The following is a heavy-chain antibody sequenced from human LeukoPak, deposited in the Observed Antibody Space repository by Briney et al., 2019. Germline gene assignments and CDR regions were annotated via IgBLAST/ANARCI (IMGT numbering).Heavy chain of an antibody. D-gene: IGHD6-13*01. V-gene: IGHV3-21*01. CDR1: GFTFSSYE. CDR3: ASWAAATNFDY. CDR2: ISSSSSYI. Sequence: GGSLRLSCAASGFTFSSYEMNWVRQAPGKGLEWVSSISSSSSYIYYADSVKGRFTISRDNAKNSLYLQMNSLRAEDTAVYYCASWAAATNFDYWGQGTLVTVSS. J-gene: IGHJ4*02.